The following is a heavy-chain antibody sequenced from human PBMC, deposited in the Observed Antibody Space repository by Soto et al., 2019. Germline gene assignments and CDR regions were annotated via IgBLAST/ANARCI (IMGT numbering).Heavy chain of an antibody. CDR2: FSGSGGST. V-gene: IGHV3-23*01. D-gene: IGHD2-2*01. Sequence: GGSLRLSCAASGFTFSSYAMSWVRQAPGKGLEWVLVFSGSGGSTYYADSVKGRFTISRDNSKNTLYLQMNSLRAEDTAVYYCAAPLMGIPAARYYYGMDVWGQGTTVTVSS. CDR1: GFTFSSYA. J-gene: IGHJ6*02. CDR3: AAPLMGIPAARYYYGMDV.